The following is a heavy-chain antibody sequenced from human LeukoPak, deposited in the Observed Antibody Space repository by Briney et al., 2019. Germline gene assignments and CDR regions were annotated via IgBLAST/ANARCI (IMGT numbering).Heavy chain of an antibody. D-gene: IGHD5-12*01. Sequence: GGSLRLSCAASGFTFSSYGMHRVRQAPGKGLEWVAFIRYDGSNKYYADSVKGRFTISRDNSKNTLYLQMNSLRAEDTAVYYCAKDLVDIVATIDHYFDYWGQGTLVTVSS. V-gene: IGHV3-30*02. J-gene: IGHJ4*02. CDR2: IRYDGSNK. CDR3: AKDLVDIVATIDHYFDY. CDR1: GFTFSSYG.